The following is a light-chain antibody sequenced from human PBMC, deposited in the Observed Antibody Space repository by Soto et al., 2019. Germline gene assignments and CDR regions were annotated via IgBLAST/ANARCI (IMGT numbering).Light chain of an antibody. Sequence: DIVMTQSPDSLAVSLGERATINCKSSQSVLYSSNNKNYLAWYQQKPGQSPRLLIYWASTRESGVPDRFSGSGSGTDFTLTISSLQAEDVAVYYCQQYYGTPPGFGQGTMLEIK. CDR1: QSVLYSSNNKNY. V-gene: IGKV4-1*01. CDR3: QQYYGTPPG. J-gene: IGKJ2*03. CDR2: WAS.